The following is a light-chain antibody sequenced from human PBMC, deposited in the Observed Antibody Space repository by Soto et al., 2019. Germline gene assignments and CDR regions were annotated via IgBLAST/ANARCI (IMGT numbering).Light chain of an antibody. CDR2: GAS. CDR1: QSVSSSY. Sequence: EIVLTQSPGTLSLSPGERATLSCRASQSVSSSYLAWNQQKPGQAPRLLIYGASSRATGIPDRFSGSGSGTDFTLTISILEPEDFAVYYCQQYDSSPPITFGQGTRLEIK. V-gene: IGKV3-20*01. J-gene: IGKJ5*01. CDR3: QQYDSSPPIT.